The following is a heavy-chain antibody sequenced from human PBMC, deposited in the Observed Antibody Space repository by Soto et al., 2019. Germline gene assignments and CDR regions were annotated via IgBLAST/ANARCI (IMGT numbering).Heavy chain of an antibody. CDR2: ISAYNGNT. Sequence: ALVKVSCKASGYTFTSYGISWVRQAPGQGLEWMGWISAYNGNTNYAQKLQGRVTMTTDTSTSTAYMELRSLRSDDTAVYYCARAPYDFWSGYQNWFDPWGQGTLVTVSS. J-gene: IGHJ5*02. CDR3: ARAPYDFWSGYQNWFDP. CDR1: GYTFTSYG. V-gene: IGHV1-18*01. D-gene: IGHD3-3*01.